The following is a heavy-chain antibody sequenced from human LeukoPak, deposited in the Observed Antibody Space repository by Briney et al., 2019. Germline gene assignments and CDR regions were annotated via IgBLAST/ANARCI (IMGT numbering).Heavy chain of an antibody. D-gene: IGHD2-2*02. CDR2: INSDGSST. Sequence: GGSLRLSCAAAGFTFSSNWMHWVRQAPGKGLVWVSRINSDGSSTSYADSVKGRFTISRDNAKNTLYLQMNSLRAEDTAVYYCALPYCSSTSCYKPYFDYWGQGTLVTVSS. V-gene: IGHV3-74*01. CDR3: ALPYCSSTSCYKPYFDY. J-gene: IGHJ4*02. CDR1: GFTFSSNW.